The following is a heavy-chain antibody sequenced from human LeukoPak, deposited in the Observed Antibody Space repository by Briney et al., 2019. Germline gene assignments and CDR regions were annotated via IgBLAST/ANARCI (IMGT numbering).Heavy chain of an antibody. V-gene: IGHV3-21*04. CDR1: GFTYSRCS. D-gene: IGHD2-21*02. CDR2: ITSSSTYK. J-gene: IGHJ4*02. Sequence: PGGSLRLSCAASGFTYSRCSMNWVRRAPEKGLEWVSSITSSSTYKYYADSVKGRFTISRDNAKNSLYLQMNSLRVDDTGIYYCARDQRGVTGIRDFDYWGQGTRVTVSS. CDR3: ARDQRGVTGIRDFDY.